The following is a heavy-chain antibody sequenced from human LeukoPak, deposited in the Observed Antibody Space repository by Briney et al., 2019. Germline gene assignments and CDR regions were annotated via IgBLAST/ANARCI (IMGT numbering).Heavy chain of an antibody. V-gene: IGHV3-21*01. CDR1: GFTFSSYS. J-gene: IGHJ3*02. CDR2: IVSSSSYI. Sequence: PGGSLRLSCAASGFTFSSYSMNWVRQAPGKGLEWVSSIVSSSSYIYYADSVKGRFTISRDNAKNSLYLQMNSLRAEDTAVYYCARDLTIFGVVIQAFDIWGQGTMVTVSS. D-gene: IGHD3-3*01. CDR3: ARDLTIFGVVIQAFDI.